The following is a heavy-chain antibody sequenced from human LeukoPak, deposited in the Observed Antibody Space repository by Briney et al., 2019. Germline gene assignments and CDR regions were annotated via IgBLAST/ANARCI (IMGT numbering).Heavy chain of an antibody. CDR3: ARAPWVLGFGELRSDSNDY. D-gene: IGHD3-10*01. CDR1: GYTFTSYG. J-gene: IGHJ4*02. CDR2: ISAYNGNT. Sequence: GASVKVSCKASGYTFTSYGITWVRQAPGQGLEWMGWISAYNGNTNYAQKVQGRVTMTTDTSTSTAYMELRMLTFDHTAVYYCARAPWVLGFGELRSDSNDYWGQGTLVTVSS. V-gene: IGHV1-18*01.